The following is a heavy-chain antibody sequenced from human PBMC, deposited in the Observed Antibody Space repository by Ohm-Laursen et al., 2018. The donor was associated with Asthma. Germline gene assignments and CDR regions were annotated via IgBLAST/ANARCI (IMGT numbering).Heavy chain of an antibody. D-gene: IGHD6-6*01. J-gene: IGHJ4*02. CDR3: AKSSRPFYFDS. CDR2: IYSSGST. CDR1: GGSISSGGYY. Sequence: SQTLSLTCTVSGGSISSGGYYWSWIRQHPGKGLEWIGYIYSSGSTNYNPSLKSRVAMSLDTSKNQFSLRLSSVIAADTAVYYCAKSSRPFYFDSWGQGTLVTVSS. V-gene: IGHV4-31*03.